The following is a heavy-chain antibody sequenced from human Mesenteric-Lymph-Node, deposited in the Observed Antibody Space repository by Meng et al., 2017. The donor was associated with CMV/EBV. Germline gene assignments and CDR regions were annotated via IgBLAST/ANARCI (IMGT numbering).Heavy chain of an antibody. V-gene: IGHV3-23*01. CDR1: GFTFSSYA. CDR2: ISGSGDTT. Sequence: GGSLRLSCAASGFTFSSYAMSWVRQAPGKGLEWVSAISGSGDTTYYADSVKGRFTISRDNSKNTLYLQMNSLRAEDTAVYYCAKDLPCSTTCYMFDYWGQGTLVTVS. CDR3: AKDLPCSTTCYMFDY. J-gene: IGHJ4*02. D-gene: IGHD2-2*02.